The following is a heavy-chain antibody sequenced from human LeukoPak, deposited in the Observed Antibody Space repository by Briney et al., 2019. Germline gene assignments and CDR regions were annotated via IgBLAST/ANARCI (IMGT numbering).Heavy chain of an antibody. CDR2: XNSDGSXT. Sequence: PGGSLRLSCAASGFTFSNYWMXXXXQAPGXXXXXXXXXNSDGSXTSYADSVXGRFTISRDNAKNTLYLQMNSLRAEDTAVYYCARVASSYGSGTYYDYWGQGTLVTVSS. D-gene: IGHD3-10*01. J-gene: IGHJ4*02. CDR1: GFTFSNYW. V-gene: IGHV3-74*01. CDR3: ARVASSYGSGTYYDY.